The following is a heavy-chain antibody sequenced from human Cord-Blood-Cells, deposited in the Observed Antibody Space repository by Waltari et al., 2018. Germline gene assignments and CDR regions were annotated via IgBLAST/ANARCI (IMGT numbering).Heavy chain of an antibody. V-gene: IGHV4-34*01. D-gene: IGHD6-19*01. J-gene: IGHJ3*02. CDR3: ARGGGRRSGWYLRDDAFDI. CDR2: INHSGST. CDR1: VGSFSGSS. Sequence: QVQLQQWGAGLLKSSETLSLTCAVYVGSFSGSSWSGIRQPSGKGLEWIGEINHSGSTNYNPSLKSRVTISVDTSKNQFSLKLSSVTAADTAVYYCARGGGRRSGWYLRDDAFDIWGQGTMVTVSS.